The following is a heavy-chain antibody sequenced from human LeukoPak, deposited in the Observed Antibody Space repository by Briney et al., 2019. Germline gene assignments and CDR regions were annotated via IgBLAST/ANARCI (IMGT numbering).Heavy chain of an antibody. CDR2: ISYDGSTK. CDR3: ARVGIVVIPAARFDC. CDR1: GFTFSRYS. Sequence: PGGSLRLSCAASGFTFSRYSMHWVRQAPGKGLEWMAMISYDGSTKSYADSVKGRLTISRDNSKNTLFLQMNSLRAEDTAVYYCARVGIVVIPAARFDCWGQGTLVTVSS. D-gene: IGHD2-2*01. V-gene: IGHV3-30*01. J-gene: IGHJ4*02.